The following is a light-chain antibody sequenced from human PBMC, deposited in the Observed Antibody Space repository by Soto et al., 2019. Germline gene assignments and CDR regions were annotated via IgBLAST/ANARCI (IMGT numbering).Light chain of an antibody. V-gene: IGKV1-27*01. CDR3: QKYFSTPRT. CDR1: QGISNY. Sequence: DIQMTQSPSSLSASVVDIVTITCRASQGISNYLAWYQQKPGKVPKLLIYAASTLHSGVPSRFSGSGSGTDFTLTISSLQPEDVATYFCQKYFSTPRTFGQGTKVDIK. J-gene: IGKJ1*01. CDR2: AAS.